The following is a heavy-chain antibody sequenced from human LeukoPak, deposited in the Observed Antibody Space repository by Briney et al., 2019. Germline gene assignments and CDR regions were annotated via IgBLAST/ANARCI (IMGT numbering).Heavy chain of an antibody. Sequence: GGSLRLSCVASGFTFSGYGMHWVRQAPGKGLEWVEVILYDGSNKYNADSVKGRFTISRDTSKNTLYLQMSSLRAEDTAVYYCAKAWRAYGDYHTFDIWGQGTMVTVSS. CDR2: ILYDGSNK. V-gene: IGHV3-30*18. CDR1: GFTFSGYG. CDR3: AKAWRAYGDYHTFDI. J-gene: IGHJ3*02. D-gene: IGHD4-17*01.